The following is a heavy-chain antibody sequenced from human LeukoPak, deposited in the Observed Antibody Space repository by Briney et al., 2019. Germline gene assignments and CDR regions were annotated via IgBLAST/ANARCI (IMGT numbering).Heavy chain of an antibody. Sequence: PSETLSLTCTVSGGSISSSTYYWGWIRQPPGKGLEWIGSIHYSGNTYYTPSRKSRVSISVDTSKNQFSLKASSVTAADTAVYYCARHYSGSYSAFGYWGQGTLVTVSS. CDR3: ARHYSGSYSAFGY. D-gene: IGHD1-26*01. CDR2: IHYSGNT. V-gene: IGHV4-39*01. J-gene: IGHJ4*02. CDR1: GGSISSSTYY.